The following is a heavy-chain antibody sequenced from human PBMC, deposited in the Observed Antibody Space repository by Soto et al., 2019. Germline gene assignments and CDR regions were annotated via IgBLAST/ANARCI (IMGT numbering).Heavy chain of an antibody. CDR2: ISWNSGSI. Sequence: PGGSLRLSCAASGFTFDDYAMHWVRQAPGKGLEWVSGISWNSGSIGYADSVKGRFTISRDNAKNSLYLQMNSLRFEDTALYYCAKDMGYDLSPLGYFDYWGQGTLVTVSS. CDR3: AKDMGYDLSPLGYFDY. V-gene: IGHV3-9*01. CDR1: GFTFDDYA. D-gene: IGHD5-12*01. J-gene: IGHJ4*02.